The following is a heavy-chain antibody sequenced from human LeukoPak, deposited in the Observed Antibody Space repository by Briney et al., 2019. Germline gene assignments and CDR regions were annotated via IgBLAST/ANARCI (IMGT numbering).Heavy chain of an antibody. CDR3: ARGPTYYDILTGYYWGAFDI. CDR2: IYHSGLI. J-gene: IGHJ3*02. Sequence: SETLSLTCTVSGYSISSGYYWGWIRQPPGKGLEWIANIYHSGLIYYNPSLKSRITISIDTSKNQFSLKLSSVTAADTAVYYCARGPTYYDILTGYYWGAFDIWGQGTMVTVSS. D-gene: IGHD3-9*01. CDR1: GYSISSGYY. V-gene: IGHV4-38-2*02.